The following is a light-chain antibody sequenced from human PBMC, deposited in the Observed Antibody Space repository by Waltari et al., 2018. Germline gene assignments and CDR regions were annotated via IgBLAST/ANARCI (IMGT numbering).Light chain of an antibody. Sequence: DIQMTQSPSSLSASVGDRVTITCQASQDIRQNLNWFQQKPGKAPQVLIFDASNSQPAVSSRFSGSGSGTDFALSISSLQPEDIGTYYCQQYANLPLTFGGGTRVEIK. J-gene: IGKJ4*01. V-gene: IGKV1-33*01. CDR3: QQYANLPLT. CDR1: QDIRQN. CDR2: DAS.